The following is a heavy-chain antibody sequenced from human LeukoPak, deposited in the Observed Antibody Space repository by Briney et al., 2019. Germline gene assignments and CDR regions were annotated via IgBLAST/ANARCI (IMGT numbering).Heavy chain of an antibody. Sequence: GGSLRLSCAASGFTFSSYWMHWVRQGPGKGLVWVSRINTDGGETIYADSVKGRFTISRDNAKNTLYLQMNSLRAEDTAVYYCARGVTSNAPSDCWGQGTLVTVSS. V-gene: IGHV3-74*01. CDR3: ARGVTSNAPSDC. J-gene: IGHJ4*02. D-gene: IGHD4-11*01. CDR1: GFTFSSYW. CDR2: INTDGGET.